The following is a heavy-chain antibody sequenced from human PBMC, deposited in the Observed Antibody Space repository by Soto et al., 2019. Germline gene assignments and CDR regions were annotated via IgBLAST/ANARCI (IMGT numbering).Heavy chain of an antibody. CDR3: ARAGSGSYYPSFDY. D-gene: IGHD3-10*01. CDR1: GGSFSGYY. V-gene: IGHV4-34*01. J-gene: IGHJ4*02. Sequence: KASETLSLTCAVYGGSFSGYYWSWIRQPPGKGLEWIGEINHSGSTNYNPSLKSRVTISVDTSKNQFSLKLSSVTAADTAVYYCARAGSGSYYPSFDYWGQGTLVTVSS. CDR2: INHSGST.